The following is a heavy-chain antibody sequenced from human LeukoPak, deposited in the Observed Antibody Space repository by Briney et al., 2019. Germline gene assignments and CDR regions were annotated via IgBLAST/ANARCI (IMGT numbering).Heavy chain of an antibody. CDR3: ARGDYYYGMDV. D-gene: IGHD3-16*01. CDR1: GFTFRNYN. V-gene: IGHV3-20*01. Sequence: GGSLRLSCAASGFTFRNYNMNWVRQAPGKGLEWVSGINWNGGSTGYADSVKGRFTISRDNAKNSLYLQMNSLRAEDTALYHCARGDYYYGMDVWGQGTTVTVSS. CDR2: INWNGGST. J-gene: IGHJ6*02.